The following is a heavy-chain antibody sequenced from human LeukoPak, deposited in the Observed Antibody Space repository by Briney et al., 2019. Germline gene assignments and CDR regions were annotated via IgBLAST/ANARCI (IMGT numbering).Heavy chain of an antibody. D-gene: IGHD6-6*01. CDR2: IIPIFGTA. CDR1: GGTFSSYA. CDR3: TRGPIEYSSSRGYYYYMDV. J-gene: IGHJ6*03. V-gene: IGHV1-69*05. Sequence: GASVKVSCKASGGTFSSYAISWVRQAPGQGLEWMGGIIPIFGTANYAQKFQGRVTITTDESTSTAYMELSSLRSEDTAVYYCTRGPIEYSSSRGYYYYMDVWGKGTTVTVSS.